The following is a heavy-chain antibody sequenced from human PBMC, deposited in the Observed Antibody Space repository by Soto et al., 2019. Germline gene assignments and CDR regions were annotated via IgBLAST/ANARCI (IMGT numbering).Heavy chain of an antibody. CDR3: AKGRVGNIWYFDH. CDR2: IENSGDRT. CDR1: GFTFGDFA. J-gene: IGHJ4*02. V-gene: IGHV3-23*01. Sequence: GGSLRLSCAASGFTFGDFAVSWVRQAPGKGLEWVSFIENSGDRTHYADSVKGRSTISRDNSNNTVFLQMNSLRVEDTAVYYCAKGRVGNIWYFDHWGPGTLVTVSS. D-gene: IGHD3-16*01.